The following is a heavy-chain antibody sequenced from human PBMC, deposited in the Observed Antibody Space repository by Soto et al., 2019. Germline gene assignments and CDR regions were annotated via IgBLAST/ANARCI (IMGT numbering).Heavy chain of an antibody. CDR3: ARKDGARQYYYSSSGMAV. Sequence: PAETLSLTCTVSGGSISSGGYYWSGIRQHPGKGLDWIGDIEDRGSTYYNPCLKGRVTIAVDTSKNHFSLKLSSVSAADTAVYYCARKDGARQYYYSSSGMAVWGQGPTVTVS. V-gene: IGHV4-31*03. CDR2: IEDRGST. D-gene: IGHD3-10*01. J-gene: IGHJ6*02. CDR1: GGSISSGGYY.